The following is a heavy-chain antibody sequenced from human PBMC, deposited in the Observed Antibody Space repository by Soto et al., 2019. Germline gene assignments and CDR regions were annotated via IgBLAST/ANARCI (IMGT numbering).Heavy chain of an antibody. CDR3: ARGTMVRGVIGYYYYGMDV. V-gene: IGHV4-34*01. J-gene: IGHJ6*02. CDR1: GGSFSGYY. Sequence: SETLSLTCAVYGGSFSGYYWSWIRQPPGKGLEWIGEINHSGSTNYNPSLRSRVTISVDTSKNQFSLKLSSVTAADTAVYYCARGTMVRGVIGYYYYGMDVWGQGTTVTVSS. CDR2: INHSGST. D-gene: IGHD3-10*01.